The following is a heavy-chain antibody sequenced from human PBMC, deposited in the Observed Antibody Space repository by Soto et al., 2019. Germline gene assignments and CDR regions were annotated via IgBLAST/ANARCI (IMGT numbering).Heavy chain of an antibody. Sequence: GGSLRLSCAASGFTLSSYAMSWVRQAPGKGLEWVSGTGGSGGSTYYADSVKGRFTISRDNSKSTLYLQMNSLRAGDTAVYYCVKDPYDLHPFTYWGQGTLVTVSS. CDR1: GFTLSSYA. V-gene: IGHV3-23*01. CDR3: VKDPYDLHPFTY. J-gene: IGHJ4*02. CDR2: TGGSGGST. D-gene: IGHD3-3*01.